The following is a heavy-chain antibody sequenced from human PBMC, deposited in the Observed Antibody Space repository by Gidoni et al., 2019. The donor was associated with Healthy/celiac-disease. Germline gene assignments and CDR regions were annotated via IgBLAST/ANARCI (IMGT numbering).Heavy chain of an antibody. D-gene: IGHD1-1*01. V-gene: IGHV3-11*05. Sequence: QVQLVESGGGLVKPGGSLRLSFRASGCPFRSLSQSWIRQAPGKGLEWVSYISSSSSYTNYADSVKGRFTISRDNAKNSLYLQMNSLRAEDTAVYYCARFKYNWNDAGYYYYGMDVWGQGTTVTVSS. J-gene: IGHJ6*02. CDR3: ARFKYNWNDAGYYYYGMDV. CDR2: ISSSSSYT. CDR1: GCPFRSLS.